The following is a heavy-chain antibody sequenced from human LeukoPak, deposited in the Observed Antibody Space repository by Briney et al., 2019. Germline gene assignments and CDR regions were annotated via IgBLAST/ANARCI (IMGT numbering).Heavy chain of an antibody. Sequence: PGGSLRPSCAASGFTVFSNYMSWVRQAPGKGLEWVSVIYSGGTTYYADSVKGRFTISRDNSKNTLYLQMNSLRAEDTAVYYCARTIFDYSDYMHALDIWGQGTLVTVSP. J-gene: IGHJ3*02. CDR3: ARTIFDYSDYMHALDI. V-gene: IGHV3-53*01. D-gene: IGHD4-11*01. CDR2: IYSGGTT. CDR1: GFTVFSNY.